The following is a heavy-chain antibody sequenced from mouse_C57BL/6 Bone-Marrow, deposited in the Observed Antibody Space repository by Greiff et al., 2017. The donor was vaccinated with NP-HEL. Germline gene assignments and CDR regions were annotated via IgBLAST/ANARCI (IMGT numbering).Heavy chain of an antibody. Sequence: EVKLVESGGGLVKPGGSLKLSCAASGFTFSDYGMHWVRQAPEKGLEWVPYISSGSSTIYYADTVKGRFTISRDNAKNTLFLQMTSLRSEDTAMYYCARNYSNYGFDYWGQGTTLTVSS. CDR1: GFTFSDYG. J-gene: IGHJ2*01. CDR2: ISSGSSTI. V-gene: IGHV5-17*01. D-gene: IGHD2-5*01. CDR3: ARNYSNYGFDY.